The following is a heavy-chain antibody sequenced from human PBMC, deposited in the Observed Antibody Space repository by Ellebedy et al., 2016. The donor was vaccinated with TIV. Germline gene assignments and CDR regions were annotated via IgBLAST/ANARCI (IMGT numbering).Heavy chain of an antibody. Sequence: GGSLRLSXAASGFTFTTYVMSWVRQAPGKGLECVSTINDNGNSTYFADSVKGRFTISRDNSKNTLYLQMNSLRAEDTGVYYCAKNVIRKRVAGLNDYWGQGTLVIVSS. CDR3: AKNVIRKRVAGLNDY. V-gene: IGHV3-23*01. J-gene: IGHJ4*02. CDR1: GFTFTTYV. CDR2: INDNGNST. D-gene: IGHD6-19*01.